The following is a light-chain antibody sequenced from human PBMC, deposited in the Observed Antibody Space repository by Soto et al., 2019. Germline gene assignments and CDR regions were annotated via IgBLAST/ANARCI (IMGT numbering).Light chain of an antibody. V-gene: IGKV3-11*01. CDR3: QQRSNWPPE. Sequence: IVLTQSPATLSLSQGERPTLYCRASQSISSYLAWYQQKPGQAPRLLIYDASNRATGIPARFSGSGSGTDFTLTISSLEPEDFAVYYCQQRSNWPPEFGPGTKVDI. CDR2: DAS. J-gene: IGKJ3*01. CDR1: QSISSY.